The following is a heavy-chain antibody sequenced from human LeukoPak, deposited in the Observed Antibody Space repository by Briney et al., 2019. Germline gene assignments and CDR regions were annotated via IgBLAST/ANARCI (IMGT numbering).Heavy chain of an antibody. V-gene: IGHV4-34*01. Sequence: PSETLSLTCAVYGGSFSGYYWSWIRQPPGKGLEWIGEINHSGSTNYNPSLKSRVTISVDTSKNQFSLKLSSVTAADTAVYYCASTYCSSTSCYHSWFDPWGQGTLVTVSS. CDR3: ASTYCSSTSCYHSWFDP. CDR2: INHSGST. J-gene: IGHJ5*02. CDR1: GGSFSGYY. D-gene: IGHD2-2*01.